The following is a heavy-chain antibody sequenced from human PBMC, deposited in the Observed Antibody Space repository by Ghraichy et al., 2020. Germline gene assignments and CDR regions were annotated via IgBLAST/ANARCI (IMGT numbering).Heavy chain of an antibody. CDR2: ITGSSITI. J-gene: IGHJ2*01. Sequence: ESLNISCEGSGFSFSDYSMIWVRLTPRKALEWVSYITGSSITIFYTDSVKGRFTISRDYAKNSLYLQMNSLRAEDTAVYYCARLPLPRRAAVGDWYFDLWGRGTLVTVSS. CDR3: ARLPLPRRAAVGDWYFDL. D-gene: IGHD6-13*01. CDR1: GFSFSDYS. V-gene: IGHV3-48*01.